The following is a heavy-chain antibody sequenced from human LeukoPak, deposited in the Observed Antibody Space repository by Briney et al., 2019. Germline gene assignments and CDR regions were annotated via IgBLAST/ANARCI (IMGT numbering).Heavy chain of an antibody. J-gene: IGHJ6*02. V-gene: IGHV4-34*01. Sequence: PGGSLRLSCAASGFTFSSYAMSWIRQPPGKGLEWIGEINHSGSTNYNPSLKSRVTISVDTSKNQFSLKLSSVTAADTAVYYCARSHPRADFWSGRDTPARKYYYGMDVWGQGTTVTVSS. D-gene: IGHD3-3*01. CDR3: ARSHPRADFWSGRDTPARKYYYGMDV. CDR2: INHSGST. CDR1: GFTFSSYA.